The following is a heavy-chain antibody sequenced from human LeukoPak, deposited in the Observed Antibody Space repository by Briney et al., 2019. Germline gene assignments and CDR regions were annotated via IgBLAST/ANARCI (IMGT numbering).Heavy chain of an antibody. CDR3: ARDYPGTITGVEKYFFDY. CDR1: GYTFTDYY. Sequence: ASVKVSCKASGYTFTDYYIHWVRQAPGQGLEWMGWINPNSGGTNYAQKFQGRVTMTRDTSISTAYMELSGLYSDDTAVYYCARDYPGTITGVEKYFFDYWGQGTLVTVSS. CDR2: INPNSGGT. J-gene: IGHJ4*02. V-gene: IGHV1-2*02. D-gene: IGHD7-27*01.